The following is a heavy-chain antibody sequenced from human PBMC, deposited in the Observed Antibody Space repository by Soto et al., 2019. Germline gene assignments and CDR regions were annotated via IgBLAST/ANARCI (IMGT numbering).Heavy chain of an antibody. CDR3: ARDRDSGSGSYYFDY. CDR2: IYIGNGDT. V-gene: IGHV1-3*04. D-gene: IGHD3-10*01. CDR1: GYTFTTYA. Sequence: ASVKVSCKASGYTFTTYAMHWVRQAPGQRLEWMGWIYIGNGDTNYSHKFQGRVTIARDTSATTAYLVLSSLRSEDTAVYYCARDRDSGSGSYYFDYWGQGTLVTVSS. J-gene: IGHJ4*02.